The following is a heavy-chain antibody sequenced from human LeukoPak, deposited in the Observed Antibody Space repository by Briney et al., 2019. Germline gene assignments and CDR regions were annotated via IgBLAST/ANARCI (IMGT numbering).Heavy chain of an antibody. CDR1: GFTFSSYW. D-gene: IGHD6-19*01. V-gene: IGHV3-74*01. Sequence: PGGSLRLSCAASGFTFSSYWMHWVRQAPGKGLVWVSRINSDGSSTSYADSVKGRFTISRDNAKNTLYLQMNSLRAKDTAVYYCAREGIAVAGRYYFDYWGQGTLVTVSS. CDR2: INSDGSST. CDR3: AREGIAVAGRYYFDY. J-gene: IGHJ4*02.